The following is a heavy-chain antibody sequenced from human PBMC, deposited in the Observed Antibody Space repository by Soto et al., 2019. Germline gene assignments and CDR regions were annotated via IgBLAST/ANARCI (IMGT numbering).Heavy chain of an antibody. CDR1: GFTFSSFG. D-gene: IGHD3-3*01. CDR3: ARDASYYSLWSGYYPSRNGMDV. CDR2: IWYDGSKK. J-gene: IGHJ6*02. V-gene: IGHV3-33*01. Sequence: QVQVVESGGGVVQLGRSLRLSCAASGFTFSSFGMHWVRQALGKGLEWVSLIWYDGSKKSYGDSVKGRFTISRDNSRNTVYLQMNSLRADDTADYYCARDASYYSLWSGYYPSRNGMDVWGQGTTVTVSS.